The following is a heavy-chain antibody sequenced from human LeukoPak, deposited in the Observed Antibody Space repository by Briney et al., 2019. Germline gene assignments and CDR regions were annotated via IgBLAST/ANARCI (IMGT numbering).Heavy chain of an antibody. J-gene: IGHJ4*02. CDR1: GFTFTGYE. V-gene: IGHV3-48*03. Sequence: GSLRLSCAASGFTFTGYEMNWVRQAPGKGLEWVSYIDSSGSTIYYADSVKGRFTISRDNAKNSLYLQMNSLRAEDTAVYYCARGGSSGSFFFDYWGQGTLVSVSS. D-gene: IGHD3-22*01. CDR2: IDSSGSTI. CDR3: ARGGSSGSFFFDY.